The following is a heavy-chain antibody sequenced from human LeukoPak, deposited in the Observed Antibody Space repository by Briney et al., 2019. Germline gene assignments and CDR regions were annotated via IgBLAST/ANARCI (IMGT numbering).Heavy chain of an antibody. J-gene: IGHJ4*02. CDR2: IKQDGSEK. CDR3: SGGGRYGEFDY. V-gene: IGHV3-7*01. D-gene: IGHD3-16*01. CDR1: GFTFSSYW. Sequence: PGRSLRLSCAASGFTFSSYWMSWVRQAPGKGLEWVANIKQDGSEKYYVDSVKGRFTISRDNAKNSLYLQMNSLRAEDTAVYYCSGGGRYGEFDYWGQGTLVTVSS.